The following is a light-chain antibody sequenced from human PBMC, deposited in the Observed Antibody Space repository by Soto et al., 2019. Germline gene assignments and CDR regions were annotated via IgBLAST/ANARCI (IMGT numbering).Light chain of an antibody. V-gene: IGKV3-15*01. Sequence: EIVMTQSPATLSVSPGERATLSCRASQSVSSNLAWYQQQPGQAPRLLIYRASTRATGIPARFSGSGSGTEFTLTISSLQSEDFAVYYCQQYNNWPRTFGKGTKVEIK. CDR3: QQYNNWPRT. CDR2: RAS. J-gene: IGKJ1*01. CDR1: QSVSSN.